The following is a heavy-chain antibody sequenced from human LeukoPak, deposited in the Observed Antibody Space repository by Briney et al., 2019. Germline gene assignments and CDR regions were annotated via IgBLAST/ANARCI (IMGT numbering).Heavy chain of an antibody. CDR2: ITPNDGHG. J-gene: IGHJ4*02. Sequence: ASVRVSCKASGYTFTNYDINWVRQAPGQGLEWMGWITPNDGHGGYAQNFQGRVTITRDTSISTAYMELSSLRSDDTAVYYCARSETGDERIGVDYWGQGTLVTVSS. V-gene: IGHV1-8*03. CDR1: GYTFTNYD. D-gene: IGHD1-14*01. CDR3: ARSETGDERIGVDY.